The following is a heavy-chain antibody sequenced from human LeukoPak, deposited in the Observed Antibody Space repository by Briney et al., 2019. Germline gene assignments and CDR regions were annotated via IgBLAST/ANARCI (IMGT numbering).Heavy chain of an antibody. CDR1: GDTFIAYY. D-gene: IGHD2-8*01. Sequence: ASVKVSCKASGDTFIAYYMHWVRQAPGQGLEWMGWINPDSGGTKLAQNFQGWVTLTRDTSISAAYMELSRLRYDDTAIYYCAREGVTKAFDIWGQGTTVTVSS. J-gene: IGHJ3*02. CDR2: INPDSGGT. V-gene: IGHV1-2*04. CDR3: AREGVTKAFDI.